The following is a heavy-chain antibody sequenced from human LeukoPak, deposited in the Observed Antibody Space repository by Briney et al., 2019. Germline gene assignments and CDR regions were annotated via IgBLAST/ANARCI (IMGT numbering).Heavy chain of an antibody. CDR1: GASISNYY. CDR2: INHSGST. CDR3: ARGLKLRNDFWSGYPPHFDC. D-gene: IGHD3-3*01. J-gene: IGHJ4*02. V-gene: IGHV4-34*01. Sequence: PSETLSLTCNVSGASISNYYWSWIRQTPGKGLEWIGEINHSGSTNYNPSLKSRVTISVDTSKNQCSLKLSSVTAADTAVYYCARGLKLRNDFWSGYPPHFDCWGQGTLVTVSS.